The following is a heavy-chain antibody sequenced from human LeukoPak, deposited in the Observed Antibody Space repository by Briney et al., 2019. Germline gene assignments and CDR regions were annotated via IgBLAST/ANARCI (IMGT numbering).Heavy chain of an antibody. J-gene: IGHJ4*02. CDR2: IKQDGSEK. CDR3: ARGYSSGWYGGY. D-gene: IGHD6-19*01. Sequence: GGSLRLSCAASGFTFSSYAMSWVRQAPGKGLEWVANIKQDGSEKYYVDSVKGRFTISRDNAKNSLYLQMNSLRAEDTAVYYCARGYSSGWYGGYWGQGTLVTVSS. CDR1: GFTFSSYA. V-gene: IGHV3-7*01.